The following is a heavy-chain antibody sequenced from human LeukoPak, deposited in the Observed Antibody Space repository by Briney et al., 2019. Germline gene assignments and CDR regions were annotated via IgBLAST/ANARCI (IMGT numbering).Heavy chain of an antibody. CDR2: INHSGST. D-gene: IGHD5-12*01. CDR3: ARGESGSLFDY. CDR1: GGSFSGYY. J-gene: IGHJ4*02. V-gene: IGHV4-34*01. Sequence: SETLSLTYAVYGGSFSGYYWSWIRQPPGKGLEWIGEINHSGSTNYNPSLKSRVTISVDTSKNQFSLKLSSVTAADTAVYYCARGESGSLFDYWGQGTLVTVSS.